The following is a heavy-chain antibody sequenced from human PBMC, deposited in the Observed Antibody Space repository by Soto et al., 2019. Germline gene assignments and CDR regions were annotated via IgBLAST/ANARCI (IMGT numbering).Heavy chain of an antibody. V-gene: IGHV3-21*01. J-gene: IGHJ4*02. D-gene: IGHD4-4*01. CDR1: GFTFSDYN. CDR3: ARDYSNYGTLDY. CDR2: ISSSSSYI. Sequence: GGSLRLSCAASGFTFSDYNMNWVRQAPGKGLEWVSSISSSSSYIYYADSMKGRFTISRDNAKNSLYLQMNSLRAEDTAVYYCARDYSNYGTLDYWGQGTLVTVSS.